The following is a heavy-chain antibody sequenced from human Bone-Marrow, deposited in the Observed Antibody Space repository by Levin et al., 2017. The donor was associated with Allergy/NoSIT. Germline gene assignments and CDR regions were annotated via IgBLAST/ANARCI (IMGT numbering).Heavy chain of an antibody. D-gene: IGHD2-21*02. J-gene: IGHJ4*01. V-gene: IGHV2-5*05. CDR3: VHNDGLTCGEVSTDDF. CDR2: IYWDDDE. CDR1: GFSLTTNGAG. Sequence: SGPTLVKPTQTLTLTCSFSGFSLTTNGAGVAWIRQPPGKALEWLGVIYWDDDERYAPSLKNRLTITKDTSKNQVFLIMTNMAPFDAGPYFCVHNDGLTCGEVSTDDFWGPGLLVTVSS.